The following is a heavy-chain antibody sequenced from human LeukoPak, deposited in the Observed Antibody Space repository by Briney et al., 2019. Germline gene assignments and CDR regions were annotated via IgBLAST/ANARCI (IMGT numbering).Heavy chain of an antibody. V-gene: IGHV3-21*01. Sequence: GGSLRLSCAASGFTFSSYSMNWVRPAPGKGREWVSSISSSSSYIYYADSVKGRFTISRDNAKNSLYLQMNSLGAEDTAVYYCARDRRQPLDYWGQGTLVTVSS. CDR3: ARDRRQPLDY. D-gene: IGHD6-13*01. CDR2: ISSSSSYI. CDR1: GFTFSSYS. J-gene: IGHJ4*02.